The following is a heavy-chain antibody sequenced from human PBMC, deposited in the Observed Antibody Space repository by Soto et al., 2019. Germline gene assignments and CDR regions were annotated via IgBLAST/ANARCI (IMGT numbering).Heavy chain of an antibody. D-gene: IGHD2-2*01. CDR2: IYHSGST. V-gene: IGHV4-4*02. Sequence: SDTLKPTCALSVGSARRTHSCAWVRQLPTKGLEWIGEIYHSGSTNYNPSLKSRVTISVDKSKNQFSLKLSSVTAADTAVYYCARDRIVVVPAAMKPYYYYGMDVWGQGTTVTVS. J-gene: IGHJ6*02. CDR3: ARDRIVVVPAAMKPYYYYGMDV. CDR1: VGSARRTHS.